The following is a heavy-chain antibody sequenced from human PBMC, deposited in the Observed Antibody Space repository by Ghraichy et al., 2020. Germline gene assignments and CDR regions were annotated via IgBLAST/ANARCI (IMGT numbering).Heavy chain of an antibody. V-gene: IGHV4-34*01. D-gene: IGHD1-26*01. CDR3: ARRRRFRGASYVFVFDY. J-gene: IGHJ4*02. CDR2: INHSGST. Sequence: SETLSLTCAVYGGSFSGYYWSWIRQPPGKGLEWIGEINHSGSTNYNPSLKSRVTISVDTSKNQFSLKLSSVTAADTAVYYCARRRRFRGASYVFVFDYWGQGTLVTVSS. CDR1: GGSFSGYY.